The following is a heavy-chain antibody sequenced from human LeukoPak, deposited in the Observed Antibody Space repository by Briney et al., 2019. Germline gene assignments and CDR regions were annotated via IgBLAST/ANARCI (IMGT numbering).Heavy chain of an antibody. CDR2: IYPDDSES. CDR1: GYSFSSYW. J-gene: IGHJ4*02. D-gene: IGHD1-7*01. V-gene: IGHV5-51*01. CDR3: GRIEITGTTKFFDH. Sequence: GESLKISCKGSGYSFSSYWVGWVRQLPGKGLELIGIIYPDDSESRYSPSFQGRVTISADKSISTAYLQWDSLKASDNAMFFCGRIEITGTTKFFDHWGQETLVTVSS.